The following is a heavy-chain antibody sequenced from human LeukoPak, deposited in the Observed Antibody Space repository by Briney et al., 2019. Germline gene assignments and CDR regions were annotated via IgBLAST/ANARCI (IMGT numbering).Heavy chain of an antibody. CDR2: IYPGDSDT. V-gene: IGHV5-51*01. CDR1: GYSFNSYW. Sequence: GESLKISCKGSGYSFNSYWIGWVRQMPGKGLKWMGIIYPGDSDTRYSPSFQGQVTISADKSISTAYLQWSSLKASDTAMYYCATQWLPIKGAFDIWGQGTMVTVSS. CDR3: ATQWLPIKGAFDI. J-gene: IGHJ3*02. D-gene: IGHD3-22*01.